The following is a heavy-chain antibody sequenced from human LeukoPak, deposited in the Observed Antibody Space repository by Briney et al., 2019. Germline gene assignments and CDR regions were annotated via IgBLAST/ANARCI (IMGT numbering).Heavy chain of an antibody. CDR2: INPNSGGT. CDR1: GYTFTGYY. Sequence: ASVKVSCKASGYTFTGYYMHWVRQAPGQGLEWMGRINPNSGGTNYAQKFQGGVTMTRDTSISTAYMELSRLRSDDTAVYYCARGLRFLEWSHNWFDPWGQGTLVTVSS. V-gene: IGHV1-2*06. CDR3: ARGLRFLEWSHNWFDP. D-gene: IGHD3-3*01. J-gene: IGHJ5*02.